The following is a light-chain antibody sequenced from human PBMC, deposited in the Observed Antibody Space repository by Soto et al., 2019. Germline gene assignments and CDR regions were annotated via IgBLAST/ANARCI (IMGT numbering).Light chain of an antibody. Sequence: QPVLTQPPSVSGAPGQRVTISCAGGSSSIGAGYDVHWYQQLPGTAPKLLIYGNFNRPSGVPDRFSGSKSGTSASLAITGLQAEDEADYYCSSYISSRYVFGTGTKLTVL. J-gene: IGLJ1*01. CDR2: GNF. CDR1: SSSIGAGYD. V-gene: IGLV1-40*01. CDR3: SSYISSRYV.